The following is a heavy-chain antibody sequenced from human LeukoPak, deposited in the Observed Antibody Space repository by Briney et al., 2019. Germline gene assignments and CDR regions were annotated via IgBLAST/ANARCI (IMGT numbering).Heavy chain of an antibody. CDR2: INPNSGGT. CDR3: ATAPELLHAFDI. J-gene: IGHJ3*02. V-gene: IGHV1-2*02. CDR1: GYTFTGYY. Sequence: ASVKVSCKAPGYTFTGYYMHWVRQAPGQGLEWMGWINPNSGGTNYAQKFQGRVTMTRDTSISTAYMELSRLRSDDTAVYYCATAPELLHAFDIWGQGTMVTVSS. D-gene: IGHD1-26*01.